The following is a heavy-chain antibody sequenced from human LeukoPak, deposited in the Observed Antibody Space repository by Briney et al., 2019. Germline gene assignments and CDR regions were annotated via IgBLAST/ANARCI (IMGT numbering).Heavy chain of an antibody. CDR1: GGSFSGYY. CDR2: INHSGST. J-gene: IGHJ4*02. V-gene: IGHV4-34*01. CDR3: ARGFSH. Sequence: SETPSLTCAVYGGSFSGYYWSWIRQPPGKGLEWIGEINHSGSTNYNPSLKSRVTVSLDTSKNQFSLKLGSVTAADTAVYYCARGFSHWGQGTLVTVSS.